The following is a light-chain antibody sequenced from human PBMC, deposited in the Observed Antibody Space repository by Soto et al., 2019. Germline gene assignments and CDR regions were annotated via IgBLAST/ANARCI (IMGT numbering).Light chain of an antibody. V-gene: IGKV3-15*01. J-gene: IGKJ5*01. CDR2: GAS. CDR1: QSVSSN. Sequence: EVVMRQSQATLSVSPGERATLSWRSSQSVSSNLAWYQQKPGQAPRLLIYGASTRATGIPARFSGSGSGTEFTLTISSLQSEDFAVYYCQQYNNWPPITFGQGTRLEIK. CDR3: QQYNNWPPIT.